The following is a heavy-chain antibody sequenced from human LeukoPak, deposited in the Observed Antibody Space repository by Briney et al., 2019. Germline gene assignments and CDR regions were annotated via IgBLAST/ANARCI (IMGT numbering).Heavy chain of an antibody. Sequence: SETLSLTCTVSGGSIDIYYWSWIRQPAGKGLEWIGYVDHTGSTNFNPSLNGRVSISRDTSKNLFSLKLSSVTAADTAVYYCASGRRSGAASDYWGQGTLVTVSS. CDR1: GGSIDIYY. J-gene: IGHJ4*02. CDR3: ASGRRSGAASDY. CDR2: VDHTGST. V-gene: IGHV4-59*01. D-gene: IGHD6-19*01.